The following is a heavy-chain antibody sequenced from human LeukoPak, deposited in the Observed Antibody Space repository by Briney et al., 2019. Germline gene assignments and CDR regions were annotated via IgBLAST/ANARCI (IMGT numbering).Heavy chain of an antibody. CDR2: IIPIFGTA. V-gene: IGHV1-69*01. CDR1: GGTFNIHA. D-gene: IGHD6-13*01. Sequence: SSVKVSCKTSGGTFNIHAINWVRQAPGQGLEWMGVIIPIFGTANYAQKFVGRVTITADESTSTAYMEVNSLTSEDTAVYYCSRERAAAGGGDYWGQGTLVTVSS. CDR3: SRERAAAGGGDY. J-gene: IGHJ4*02.